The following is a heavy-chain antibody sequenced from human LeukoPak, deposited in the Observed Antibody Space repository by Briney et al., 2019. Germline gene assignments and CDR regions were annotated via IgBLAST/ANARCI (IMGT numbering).Heavy chain of an antibody. D-gene: IGHD3-10*01. V-gene: IGHV1-18*04. CDR2: ISAYNGNT. CDR3: ARGPYGQPDY. Sequence: ASVKVSCKASGYTFTNYFMHWVRQAPGQGLEWMGWISAYNGNTNYAQKLQGRVTMTTDTSTSTAYMELRSLRSDDTAVYYCARGPYGQPDYWGQGTLVTVSS. CDR1: GYTFTNYF. J-gene: IGHJ4*02.